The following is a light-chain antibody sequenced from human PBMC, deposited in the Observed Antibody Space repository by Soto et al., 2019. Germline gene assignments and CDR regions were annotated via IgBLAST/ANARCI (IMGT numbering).Light chain of an antibody. CDR1: QSISSY. J-gene: IGKJ4*01. CDR2: AAS. CDR3: QQGYSTPLT. Sequence: DIQMTQSPSSLSASVGDRVTITCRASQSISSYLNWHQQKPGKAPNLLIYAASSLPSGVPLRFSSRGSETDFPPTLSSLQPEDFATYYCQQGYSTPLTFGGGTKVEI. V-gene: IGKV1-39*01.